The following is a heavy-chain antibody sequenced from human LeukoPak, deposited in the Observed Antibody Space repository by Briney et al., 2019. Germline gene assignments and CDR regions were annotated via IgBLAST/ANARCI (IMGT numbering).Heavy chain of an antibody. V-gene: IGHV3-21*01. CDR1: GFTFSSYS. D-gene: IGHD3-3*01. Sequence: PGGSLRLSCAASGFTFSSYSMNWVRQAPGKGLEWVSSISSSSSYIYYADSVKGRFTISGDNAKNSLYLQMNSLRAEDTAVYYCARVGDYDFWSGYSNLGYFDYWGQGTLVTVSS. CDR3: ARVGDYDFWSGYSNLGYFDY. J-gene: IGHJ4*02. CDR2: ISSSSSYI.